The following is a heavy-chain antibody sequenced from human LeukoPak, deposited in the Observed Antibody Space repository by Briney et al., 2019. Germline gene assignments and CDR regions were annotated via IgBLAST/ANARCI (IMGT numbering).Heavy chain of an antibody. CDR2: INPNSGGT. CDR3: ARGLGAAAGRVFDY. Sequence: ASVTVSCMASGYTFTGYYMHWVRQAPGQGREGMGWINPNSGGTNYAQKLQGRVTMTRDTSISTAYMELSRLRSDDTAVYYCARGLGAAAGRVFDYWGQGTLVTVSS. CDR1: GYTFTGYY. V-gene: IGHV1-2*02. J-gene: IGHJ4*02. D-gene: IGHD6-13*01.